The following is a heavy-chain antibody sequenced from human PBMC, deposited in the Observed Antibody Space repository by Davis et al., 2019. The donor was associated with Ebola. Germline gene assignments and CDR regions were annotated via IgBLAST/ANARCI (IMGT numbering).Heavy chain of an antibody. V-gene: IGHV1-18*01. J-gene: IGHJ4*02. D-gene: IGHD3-22*01. Sequence: ASVKVSCKASGYTFTTYDINWVRQATGQGLEWMGWINPNSGGTNYAQKLQGRVTVTTETSTSTAYMELRSLRSDDTAVYYCARGVHSNGYYPNDYWGQGTLVTVSS. CDR2: INPNSGGT. CDR3: ARGVHSNGYYPNDY. CDR1: GYTFTTYD.